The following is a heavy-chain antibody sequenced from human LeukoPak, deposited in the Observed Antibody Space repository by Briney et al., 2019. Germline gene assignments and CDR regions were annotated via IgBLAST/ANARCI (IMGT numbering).Heavy chain of an antibody. Sequence: PSETLSLTRAVYGGSFSGYYWSWIRQPPGKGLEWIGEINHSGSTNYNPSLKSRVTISVETSKNQFSLKLSSVTAADTAVYYCARTGIAVAGLRFRQAPDAFDIWGQGTMVTVSS. J-gene: IGHJ3*02. CDR1: GGSFSGYY. CDR3: ARTGIAVAGLRFRQAPDAFDI. V-gene: IGHV4-34*01. CDR2: INHSGST. D-gene: IGHD6-19*01.